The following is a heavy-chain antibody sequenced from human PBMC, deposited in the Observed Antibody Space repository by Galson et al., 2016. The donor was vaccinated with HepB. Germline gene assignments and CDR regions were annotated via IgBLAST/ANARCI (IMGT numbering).Heavy chain of an antibody. CDR2: IYPGDSDT. D-gene: IGHD2-15*01. V-gene: IGHV5-51*01. CDR3: ATSLRRGDCYDY. J-gene: IGHJ4*02. Sequence: QSGAEVKKPGESLKISCKGSGYSFTNHWIGWARQMPGKGLEWMGIIYPGDSDTRYSPSFQGQVTISADKSITTAYLQWGSLKASDTAMYYCATSLRRGDCYDYWGQGTRVTVSS. CDR1: GYSFTNHW.